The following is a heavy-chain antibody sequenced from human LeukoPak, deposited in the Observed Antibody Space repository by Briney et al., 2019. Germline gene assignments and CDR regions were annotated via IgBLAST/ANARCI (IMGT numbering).Heavy chain of an antibody. J-gene: IGHJ3*02. CDR3: ARSYSSSPGAFDI. CDR1: SDSISSSCYY. V-gene: IGHV4-39*01. Sequence: SETLSLTCTASSDSISSSCYYWGWIRQPPGKGLEWIGSIYYSGSTYYNPSLKSRVTIAVDTSKNQFSLKLRSVPAADTAVYYCARSYSSSPGAFDIWGQGTMVTVSS. CDR2: IYYSGST. D-gene: IGHD6-6*01.